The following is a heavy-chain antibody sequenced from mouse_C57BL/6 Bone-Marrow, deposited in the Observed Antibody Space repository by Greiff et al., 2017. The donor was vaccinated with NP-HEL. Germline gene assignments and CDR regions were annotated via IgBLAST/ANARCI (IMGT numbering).Heavy chain of an antibody. CDR2: INPNNGGT. Sequence: VQLQQSGPELVKPGASVKIPCKASGYTFTDYNMDWVKQSHGKSLEWIGAINPNNGGTIYNQKFKGKATLTVDKSSSTAYMELRSLTSEDTAVYYCARPYYGSSYGWYFDVWGTGTTVTVSS. CDR1: GYTFTDYN. J-gene: IGHJ1*03. CDR3: ARPYYGSSYGWYFDV. D-gene: IGHD1-1*01. V-gene: IGHV1-18*01.